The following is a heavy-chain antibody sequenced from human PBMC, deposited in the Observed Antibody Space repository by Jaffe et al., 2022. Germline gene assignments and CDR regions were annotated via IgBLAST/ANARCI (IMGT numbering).Heavy chain of an antibody. J-gene: IGHJ3*02. CDR1: GGSISSGSYY. CDR2: IYTSGST. D-gene: IGHD3-9*01. V-gene: IGHV4-61*02. CDR3: ARDRRRLDILTGSTLDAFDI. Sequence: QVQLQESGPGLVKPSQTLSLTCTVSGGSISSGSYYWSWIRQPAGKGLEWIGRIYTSGSTNYNPSLKSRVTISVDTSKNQFSLKLSSVTAADTAVYYCARDRRRLDILTGSTLDAFDIWGQGTMVTVSS.